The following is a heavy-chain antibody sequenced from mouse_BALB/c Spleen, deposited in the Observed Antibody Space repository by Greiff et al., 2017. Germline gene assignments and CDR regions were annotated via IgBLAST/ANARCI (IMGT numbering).Heavy chain of an antibody. Sequence: EVHLVESGTVLARPGASVKMSCKASGYSFTSYWMHWVKQRPGQGLEWIGAIYPGNSDTSYNQKFKGKAKLTAVTSASTAYMELSSLTNEDSAVYYCTRECYGSRYAMDYWGQGTSVTVSS. J-gene: IGHJ4*01. CDR3: TRECYGSRYAMDY. V-gene: IGHV1-5*01. CDR1: GYSFTSYW. CDR2: IYPGNSDT. D-gene: IGHD1-1*01.